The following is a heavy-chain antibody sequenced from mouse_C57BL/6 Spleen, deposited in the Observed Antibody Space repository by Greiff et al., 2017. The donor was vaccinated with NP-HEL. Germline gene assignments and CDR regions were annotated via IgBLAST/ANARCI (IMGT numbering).Heavy chain of an antibody. CDR1: GFTFSSYA. J-gene: IGHJ2*01. CDR3: AREGPIFDY. V-gene: IGHV5-4*01. CDR2: ISDGGSYT. Sequence: EVKLVESGGGLVKPGGSLKLSCAASGFTFSSYAMSWVRQTPEKRLGWVATISDGGSYTYYPDNVKGRFTISRDNAKNNRYLQMSHLKSEDTAMYYCAREGPIFDYWGQGTTLTVSS.